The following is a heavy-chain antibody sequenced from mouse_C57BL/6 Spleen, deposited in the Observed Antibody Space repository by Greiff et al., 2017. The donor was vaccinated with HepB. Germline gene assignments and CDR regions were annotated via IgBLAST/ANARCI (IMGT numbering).Heavy chain of an antibody. CDR1: GFTFSSYA. CDR3: ARAPYGYDY. D-gene: IGHD2-2*01. J-gene: IGHJ2*01. CDR2: ISDGGSYT. V-gene: IGHV5-4*03. Sequence: DVRLVESGGGLVKPGGSLKLSCAASGFTFSSYAMSWVRQTPEKRLEWVATISDGGSYTYYPDNVKGRFTISRDNAKNNLYLQMSHLKSEDTAMYYCARAPYGYDYWGQGTTLTVSS.